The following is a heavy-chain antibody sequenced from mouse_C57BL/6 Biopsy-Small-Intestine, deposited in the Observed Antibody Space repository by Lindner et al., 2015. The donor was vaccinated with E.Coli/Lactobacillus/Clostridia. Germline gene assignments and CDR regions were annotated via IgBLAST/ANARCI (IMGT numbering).Heavy chain of an antibody. CDR2: FYPGTGSI. CDR1: GYTFTEYT. V-gene: IGHV1-62-2*01. D-gene: IGHD2-1*01. Sequence: VQLQESGAELVKPGTSVELSCKASGYTFTEYTVHWVKQRSGQGLEWIGWFYPGTGSIKYNEKFKDKATLTADKSSSTVYMELSRLTSEDSAVYFCARHEEGIYYGNFYFDYWGQGTTLTVSS. J-gene: IGHJ2*01. CDR3: ARHEEGIYYGNFYFDY.